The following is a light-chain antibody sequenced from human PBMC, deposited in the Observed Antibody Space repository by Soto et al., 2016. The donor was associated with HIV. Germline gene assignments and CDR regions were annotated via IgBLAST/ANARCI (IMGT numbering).Light chain of an antibody. CDR1: QMINSY. V-gene: IGKV1-39*01. CDR3: QQYNSYPPT. CDR2: AAS. Sequence: DIQMTQSPSSLSASIGDRVTITCRASQMINSYLNWYQQKPGKAPKLLIYAASSLQVGVPSRFSGSASGTDFSLTISNLQPEDFATYYCQQYNSYPPTFGQGPSWRSN. J-gene: IGKJ2*01.